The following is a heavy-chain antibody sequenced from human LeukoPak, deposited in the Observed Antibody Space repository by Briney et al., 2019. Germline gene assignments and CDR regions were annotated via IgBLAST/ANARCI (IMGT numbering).Heavy chain of an antibody. D-gene: IGHD2-21*02. CDR3: ARVPPIYCGGDCPPY. V-gene: IGHV4-39*07. Sequence: ASETLSLTCTVSGGTISSSSYYWGWFRQPPGKGLEWIGSIYYSGSTYYNPSLKSRVTISVDTSKNQFSLKLSSVTAADTAVYYCARVPPIYCGGDCPPYWGQGTLVTVSS. CDR2: IYYSGST. CDR1: GGTISSSSYY. J-gene: IGHJ4*02.